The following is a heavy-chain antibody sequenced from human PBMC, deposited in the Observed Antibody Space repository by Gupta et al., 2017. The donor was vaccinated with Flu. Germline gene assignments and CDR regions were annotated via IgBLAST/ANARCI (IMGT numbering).Heavy chain of an antibody. CDR3: ARGEYCGGNCYSLYCDY. V-gene: IGHV3-48*03. D-gene: IGHD2-21*02. J-gene: IGHJ4*02. CDR2: ISSSGSTT. Sequence: EVQLVESGGGLVQPGGSLRLSCTASGFILSNYEMNWVRQAPGKGLEWLSYISSSGSTTYYADSVKGRFTVSRDDAENSVNLQMNSLRAEDTAIYYCARGEYCGGNCYSLYCDYWGPGTLVTVSS. CDR1: GFILSNYE.